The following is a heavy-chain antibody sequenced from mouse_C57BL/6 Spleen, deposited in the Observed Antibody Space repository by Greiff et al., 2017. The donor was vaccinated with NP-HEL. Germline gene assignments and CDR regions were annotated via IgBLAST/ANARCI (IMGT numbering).Heavy chain of an antibody. CDR1: GFTFSSYA. V-gene: IGHV5-4*01. D-gene: IGHD1-3*01. CDR3: ARDRGISYYFDY. CDR2: ISDGGSYT. J-gene: IGHJ2*01. Sequence: EVQLVESGGGLVKPGGSLKLSCAASGFTFSSYAMSWVRQTPEKRLEWVATISDGGSYTYYPDNVKGRFTISRDNAKNNLYLQMSHLKSEDTAMYYCARDRGISYYFDYWGQGTTLTVSS.